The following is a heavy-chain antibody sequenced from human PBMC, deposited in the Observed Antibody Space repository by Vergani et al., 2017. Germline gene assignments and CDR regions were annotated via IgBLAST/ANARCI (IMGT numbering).Heavy chain of an antibody. CDR3: ANSYCSSLSCYAFYGMEV. CDR1: GFTFNQYG. J-gene: IGHJ6*02. Sequence: QVQLVESGGGVVQPGRSLRLSCAASGFTFNQYGMHWVRQAPGKGLEWVALLRYDGSNEYYGDAVKGRFIISRDNSKNMLSLEMHSLRPEDTAVYYCANSYCSSLSCYAFYGMEVWGQGTTVTVSS. CDR2: LRYDGSNE. V-gene: IGHV3-30*02. D-gene: IGHD2-2*01.